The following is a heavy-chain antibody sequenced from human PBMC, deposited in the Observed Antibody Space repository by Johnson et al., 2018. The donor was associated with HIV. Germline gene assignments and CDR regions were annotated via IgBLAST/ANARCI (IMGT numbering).Heavy chain of an antibody. V-gene: IGHV3-11*04. CDR2: ISSSGSTI. Sequence: QVQLVESGGGLVKPGGSLRLSCAASGFTFSDYYMSWIRQAPGKGLEWVSYISSSGSTIYYADSVKGRFTISRDNAKNSLYLQMNSLRAEDTAVDYCASEYSSSSQPNAFDIWGQGTMVIVSS. J-gene: IGHJ3*02. D-gene: IGHD6-6*01. CDR3: ASEYSSSSQPNAFDI. CDR1: GFTFSDYY.